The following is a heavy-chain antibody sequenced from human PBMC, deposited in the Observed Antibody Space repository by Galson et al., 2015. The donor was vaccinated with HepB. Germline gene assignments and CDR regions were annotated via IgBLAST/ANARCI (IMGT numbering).Heavy chain of an antibody. CDR3: ARTYYYDSSGYYYLQNWYFDL. Sequence: SETLSLTCTVSGGSISSSYWSWIRQPPGEGLEWIGYICYSGSTNYNSSLKSRVTISVDTSKNQFSLKLSSVTAADTAVYYCARTYYYDSSGYYYLQNWYFDLWGRGTLVTVSS. CDR1: GGSISSSY. D-gene: IGHD3-22*01. J-gene: IGHJ2*01. V-gene: IGHV4-59*01. CDR2: ICYSGST.